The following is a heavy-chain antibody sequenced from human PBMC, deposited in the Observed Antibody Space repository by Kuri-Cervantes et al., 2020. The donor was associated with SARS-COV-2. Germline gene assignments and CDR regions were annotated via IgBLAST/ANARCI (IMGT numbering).Heavy chain of an antibody. Sequence: SETLSLTCGVSGGSISSYYWSWIRQPAGKGLEWIGRIYTSGSTNYNPSLKSRVTMSVDTSKNQFSLKLSSVTAADTAVYYCARDPLGITFGGVIVDAFDIWGQGTMVTVSS. CDR2: IYTSGST. J-gene: IGHJ3*02. D-gene: IGHD3-16*02. CDR1: GGSISSYY. CDR3: ARDPLGITFGGVIVDAFDI. V-gene: IGHV4-4*07.